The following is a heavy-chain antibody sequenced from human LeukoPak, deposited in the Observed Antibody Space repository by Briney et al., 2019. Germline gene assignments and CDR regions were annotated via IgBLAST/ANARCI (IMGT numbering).Heavy chain of an antibody. V-gene: IGHV3-23*01. J-gene: IGHJ4*02. CDR2: ISGSGGNT. D-gene: IGHD3-22*01. CDR3: AKGLYSSSYPYYFDY. Sequence: GGSLRLSCAASGFTFSSYAMSWVRQAPGEGLEWVSAISGSGGNTYYTGSVKGRFTISRDNSKNTLYLQMNSLRPEDTAVYYCAKGLYSSSYPYYFDYWGQGTLVTVSS. CDR1: GFTFSSYA.